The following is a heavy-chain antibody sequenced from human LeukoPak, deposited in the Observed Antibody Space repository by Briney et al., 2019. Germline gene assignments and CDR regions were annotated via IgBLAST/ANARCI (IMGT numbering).Heavy chain of an antibody. CDR3: AKDPSVVVTGDY. Sequence: PGRSLRLSCAASGFTFSSYGMHWVRQAPGKGLEWVAVISYDGSNKYYADSVKGRFTISRDNSKNTLYLQMNSLRAEDTAVYYCAKDPSVVVTGDYLGQGSLVTVSS. J-gene: IGHJ4*02. D-gene: IGHD2-21*02. CDR1: GFTFSSYG. V-gene: IGHV3-30*18. CDR2: ISYDGSNK.